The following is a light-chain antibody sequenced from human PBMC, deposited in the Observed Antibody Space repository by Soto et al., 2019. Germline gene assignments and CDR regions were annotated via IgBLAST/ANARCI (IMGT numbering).Light chain of an antibody. CDR3: SSYTSSSTWV. CDR1: SSDVGGYHY. J-gene: IGLJ3*02. V-gene: IGLV2-14*01. Sequence: QSVLTQPASVSGSPGQSITISCTGTSSDVGGYHYVSWYQQRPGKAPELIIYDVSNRPSGVSNRFSGSKSDNTASLTISGLQAEDEADYYCSSYTSSSTWVFGGGTKLTVL. CDR2: DVS.